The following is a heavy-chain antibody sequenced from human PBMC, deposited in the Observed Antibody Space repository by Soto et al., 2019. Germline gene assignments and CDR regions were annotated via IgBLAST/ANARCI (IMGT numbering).Heavy chain of an antibody. J-gene: IGHJ4*01. CDR3: ARDSGYGWGSPVNHYLDY. CDR2: IKTDASEK. D-gene: IGHD3-10*01. V-gene: IGHV3-7*01. CDR1: GFTLRSYW. Sequence: GGSLRLSCAASGFTLRSYWMSWVRQAPGKGLEWLATIKTDASEKKYVDSVNGRFTVSRDNANNSLYRQKYSLRANHTAVYYFARDSGYGWGSPVNHYLDYGGRGTLVTVSS.